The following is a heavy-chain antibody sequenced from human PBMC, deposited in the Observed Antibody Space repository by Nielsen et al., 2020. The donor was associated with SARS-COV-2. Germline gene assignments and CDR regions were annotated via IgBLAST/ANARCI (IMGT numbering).Heavy chain of an antibody. CDR1: GGSISSGGYY. Sequence: SETLSLTCTVSGGSISSGGYYWSWIRQHPGKGLEWIGYIYYSGGTYYNPSLKSRVTISVDTSKNQFSLKLSSVTAADTAVYYCARAPTRGFNSNWFDPWGQGTLVTVSS. J-gene: IGHJ5*02. D-gene: IGHD5-12*01. CDR2: IYYSGGT. CDR3: ARAPTRGFNSNWFDP. V-gene: IGHV4-31*03.